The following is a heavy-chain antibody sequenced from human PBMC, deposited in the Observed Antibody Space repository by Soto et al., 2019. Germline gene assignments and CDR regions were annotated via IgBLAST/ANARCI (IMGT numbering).Heavy chain of an antibody. D-gene: IGHD2-15*01. Sequence: QVQLQESGPGLVKPSQTLSLTCTVSGGSISSGGYYWSWIRQHPGKGLEWIGYIYYSGSTYYNPSLKSRVTISVDTSKNQFSLKLSSVTAADTAVYYCVRDRGVVTRTKDAFDIWGQGTMVTVSS. CDR1: GGSISSGGYY. CDR3: VRDRGVVTRTKDAFDI. V-gene: IGHV4-31*03. CDR2: IYYSGST. J-gene: IGHJ3*02.